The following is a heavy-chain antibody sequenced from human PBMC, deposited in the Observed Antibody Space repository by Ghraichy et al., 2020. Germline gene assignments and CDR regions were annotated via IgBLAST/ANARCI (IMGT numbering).Heavy chain of an antibody. CDR3: ARTYDFWSGYYPDIYYYYGMDV. Sequence: ASVKVSCKASGYTFTGYYMHWVRQAPGQGLEWMGWINPNSGGTNYAQKFQGRVTMTRDTSISTAYMELSRLRSDDTAVYYCARTYDFWSGYYPDIYYYYGMDVWGQGTTVTVSS. CDR1: GYTFTGYY. D-gene: IGHD3-3*01. J-gene: IGHJ6*02. V-gene: IGHV1-2*02. CDR2: INPNSGGT.